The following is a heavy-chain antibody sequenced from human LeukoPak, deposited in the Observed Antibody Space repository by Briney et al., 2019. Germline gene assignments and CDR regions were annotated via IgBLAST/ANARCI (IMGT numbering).Heavy chain of an antibody. J-gene: IGHJ6*02. CDR2: INPNSGGT. V-gene: IGHV1-2*02. D-gene: IGHD1-26*01. CDR1: GYTFTGYY. Sequence: ASVKVSCKAPGYTFTGYYMHWVRQAPGQGLEWMGWINPNSGGTNYAQKFQGRVTMTRDTSISTAYMELSRLRSDDTAVYYYARDRWGWELPMALDYYYGMDVWGQGTTVTVSS. CDR3: ARDRWGWELPMALDYYYGMDV.